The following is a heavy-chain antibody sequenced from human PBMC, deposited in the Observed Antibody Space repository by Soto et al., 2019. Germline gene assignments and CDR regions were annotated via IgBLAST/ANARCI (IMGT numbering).Heavy chain of an antibody. D-gene: IGHD3-22*01. J-gene: IGHJ3*02. CDR2: IYYGGSA. CDR1: GGPISSGGYY. V-gene: IGHV4-31*03. Sequence: QVQLQESGPGLVKPSQTLSLTCTVSGGPISSGGYYWTWIRQLPGNGLEWIGYIYYGGSAHYNPSLKGRLTISVDTSKNQFSLKLSSVTAADTAVYYCARAVGSGYYYPNDAFDIWGQGTMVTVSS. CDR3: ARAVGSGYYYPNDAFDI.